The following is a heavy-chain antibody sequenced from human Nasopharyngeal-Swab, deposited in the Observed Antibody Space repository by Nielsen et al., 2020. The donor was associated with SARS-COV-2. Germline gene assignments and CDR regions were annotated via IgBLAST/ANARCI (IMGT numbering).Heavy chain of an antibody. V-gene: IGHV5-51*01. CDR1: GYSFINYW. D-gene: IGHD5-24*01. CDR2: IYPGNSQT. CDR3: ARRAARDGYNYEVDP. J-gene: IGHJ5*01. Sequence: GESLKISCKASGYSFINYWIGWVRQKPGKGLEWMGIIYPGNSQTKYSPTFQGQVTISAERSINNVYLQWKTLKASDSAVYFCARRAARDGYNYEVDPWGQGTLVTVSS.